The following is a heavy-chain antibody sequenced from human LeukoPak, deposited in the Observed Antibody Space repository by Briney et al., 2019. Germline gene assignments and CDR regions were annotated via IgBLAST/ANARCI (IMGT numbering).Heavy chain of an antibody. CDR1: GYTFTSYD. J-gene: IGHJ5*02. CDR3: ATQVDSGSYDGDWFDP. D-gene: IGHD1-26*01. CDR2: MNPNSGNT. V-gene: IGHV1-8*01. Sequence: ASVKVSCKASGYTFTSYDINWVRQATGQGLEWMGWMNPNSGNTGYAQKFQGRVTMTRNTSISTAYMELSSLRSEDTAVYYCATQVDSGSYDGDWFDPWGQGTQVTVSS.